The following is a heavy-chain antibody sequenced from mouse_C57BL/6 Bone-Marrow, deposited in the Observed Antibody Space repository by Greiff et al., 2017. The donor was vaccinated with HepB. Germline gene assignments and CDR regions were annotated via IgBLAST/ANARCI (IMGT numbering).Heavy chain of an antibody. CDR1: GFSLTSYG. CDR2: IWSGGST. V-gene: IGHV2-2*01. D-gene: IGHD1-1*01. J-gene: IGHJ1*03. CDR3: ARKADYYGKDWYFDV. Sequence: VKLQESGPGLVQPSQSLSITCTVSGFSLTSYGVHWVRQSPGKGLEWLGVIWSGGSTDYNAAFISRLSISKDNSKSQVFFKMNSLQADDTAIYYCARKADYYGKDWYFDVWGTGTTVTVSS.